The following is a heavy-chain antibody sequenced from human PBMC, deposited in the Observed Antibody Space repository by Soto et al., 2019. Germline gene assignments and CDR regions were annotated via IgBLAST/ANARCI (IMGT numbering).Heavy chain of an antibody. CDR1: GGSVSSGSYY. D-gene: IGHD5-18*01. Sequence: SETLSLTCTVSGGSVSSGSYYWSWIRQPPGKGLEWIGYISYSGSTNYNPSLKSRVTISVDTSRNQFSLKLSSVTAADTAVYYCAREGYSYRSRHFDYWGQGTLVTVSS. CDR2: ISYSGST. CDR3: AREGYSYRSRHFDY. J-gene: IGHJ4*02. V-gene: IGHV4-61*01.